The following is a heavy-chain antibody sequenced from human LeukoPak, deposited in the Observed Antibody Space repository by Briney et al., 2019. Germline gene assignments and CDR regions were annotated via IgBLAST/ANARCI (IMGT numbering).Heavy chain of an antibody. Sequence: GGSLRLSCAASGFTFSGSAMHWVRQASGKGLEWVGRIRSKANSYATAYAASVKGRFTISRDDSKNTAYLQMNSLKTEDTAVYYCTRHGDIVVVPAAISYYYYGMDVWGKGTTVTVSS. CDR3: TRHGDIVVVPAAISYYYYGMDV. CDR1: GFTFSGSA. V-gene: IGHV3-73*01. J-gene: IGHJ6*04. D-gene: IGHD2-2*01. CDR2: IRSKANSYAT.